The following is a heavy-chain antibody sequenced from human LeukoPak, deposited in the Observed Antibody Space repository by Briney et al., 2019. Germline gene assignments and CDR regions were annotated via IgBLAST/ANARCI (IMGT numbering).Heavy chain of an antibody. CDR1: GFTVSSNY. CDR2: IYYSGNT. Sequence: PGGSLRLSCAASGFTVSSNYMSWVRQPPGKGLEWIGSIYYSGNTYYNASLKSQVSISIDTSKNQFSLRLTSVTAADTAVYYCARDYRGGWNDYWGQGTLVTVSS. D-gene: IGHD1-26*01. J-gene: IGHJ4*02. CDR3: ARDYRGGWNDY. V-gene: IGHV4-39*02.